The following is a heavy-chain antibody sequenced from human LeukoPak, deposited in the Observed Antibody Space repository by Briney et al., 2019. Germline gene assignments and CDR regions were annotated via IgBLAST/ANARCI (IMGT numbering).Heavy chain of an antibody. CDR1: GFTFSSYA. Sequence: GGSLRLSCAASGFTFSSYAMSWVRQAPGKGLEWVSAISGSGGSTYYADSVKGRLTISRDNSKNTLYLQMNSLRAEDTAVYYCAKGGGGWGSYRDFDYWGQGTLVTVSS. CDR3: AKGGGGWGSYRDFDY. CDR2: ISGSGGST. J-gene: IGHJ4*02. V-gene: IGHV3-23*01. D-gene: IGHD3-16*02.